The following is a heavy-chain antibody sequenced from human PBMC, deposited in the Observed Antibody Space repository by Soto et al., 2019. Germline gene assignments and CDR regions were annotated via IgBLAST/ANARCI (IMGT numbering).Heavy chain of an antibody. CDR1: GGSISSYY. CDR3: ATLLGYSGYDDAFDI. CDR2: IYYSGST. J-gene: IGHJ3*02. V-gene: IGHV4-59*01. D-gene: IGHD5-12*01. Sequence: PSETLSLTCTVSGGSISSYYWSWIRQPPGKGLEWIGYIYYSGSTNYNPSLKSRVTISVDTSKNQFSLKLSSVTAADTAVYYCATLLGYSGYDDAFDIWGQGTMVTVSS.